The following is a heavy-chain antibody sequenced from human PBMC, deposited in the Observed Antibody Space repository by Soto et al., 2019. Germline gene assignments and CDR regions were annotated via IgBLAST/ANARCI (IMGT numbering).Heavy chain of an antibody. J-gene: IGHJ4*02. CDR2: IIPIFGTA. D-gene: IGHD1-7*01. CDR1: GGTFISYA. Sequence: GASVKVSCKASGGTFISYAISWVLQAPGQGLEWMGGIIPIFGTANYAQKFQGRVTITADESTSTAYMELSSLRSEDTAVYYCARERGVARGYNWNYYFDYWGQGTLVTVSS. CDR3: ARERGVARGYNWNYYFDY. V-gene: IGHV1-69*13.